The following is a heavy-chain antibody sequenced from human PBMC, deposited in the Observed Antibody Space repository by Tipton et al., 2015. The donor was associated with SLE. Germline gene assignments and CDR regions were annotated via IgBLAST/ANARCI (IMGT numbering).Heavy chain of an antibody. CDR2: IYYTGNT. Sequence: TLSLTCTVSGASISSIDYYWGWFRQPPGRGLAWIGSIYYTGNTFHSPSLKSRVTVSLDTSKNQFSLRLSSVTAADTAVYYCARRIFGGAIDYWGQGTLVTVSS. J-gene: IGHJ4*02. V-gene: IGHV4-39*07. D-gene: IGHD2-21*01. CDR1: GASISSIDYY. CDR3: ARRIFGGAIDY.